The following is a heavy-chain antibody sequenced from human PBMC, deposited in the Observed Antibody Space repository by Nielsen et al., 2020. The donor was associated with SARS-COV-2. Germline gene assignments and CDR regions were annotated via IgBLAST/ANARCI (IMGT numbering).Heavy chain of an antibody. Sequence: ASLQVSCQASGCRFIVYYMHWVRQAPRQGLEWMGRINPMSGGSNFAQKFQGRVTMSINTSITTVYMELNSLTSDDTAVYYCARDLGSWYTDYGMDVWGQGTTVTVSS. J-gene: IGHJ6*02. CDR2: INPMSGGS. D-gene: IGHD2-2*02. CDR3: ARDLGSWYTDYGMDV. V-gene: IGHV1-2*06. CDR1: GCRFIVYY.